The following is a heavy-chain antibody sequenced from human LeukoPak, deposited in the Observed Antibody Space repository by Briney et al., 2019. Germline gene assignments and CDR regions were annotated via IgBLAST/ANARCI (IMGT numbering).Heavy chain of an antibody. Sequence: ASVKVSCKASGYTFTSYGISWVRQAPGQGLEWMGWISAYNGNTNYAQKLQGRVTMTTDTSTSTAYMELRSLRSDDTAMYYCARDRLRSSSNWFDPWGQGTLVTVSS. CDR2: ISAYNGNT. D-gene: IGHD3-10*02. J-gene: IGHJ5*02. CDR1: GYTFTSYG. V-gene: IGHV1-18*01. CDR3: ARDRLRSSSNWFDP.